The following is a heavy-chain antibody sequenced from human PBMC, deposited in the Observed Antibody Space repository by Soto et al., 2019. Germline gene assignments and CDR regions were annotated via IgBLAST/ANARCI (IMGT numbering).Heavy chain of an antibody. Sequence: QVQLVQSGAEVKKPGASVKVSCKASGYTFTSYDINWVRQATGQGLEWMGWMTPNSGNTGYAQKFQCMVTMTRYTSISTAHRELRSLRSEDTAVYYCARTLYGDNVDYWGQGTQGTVSS. CDR3: ARTLYGDNVDY. J-gene: IGHJ4*02. V-gene: IGHV1-8*01. D-gene: IGHD4-17*01. CDR2: MTPNSGNT. CDR1: GYTFTSYD.